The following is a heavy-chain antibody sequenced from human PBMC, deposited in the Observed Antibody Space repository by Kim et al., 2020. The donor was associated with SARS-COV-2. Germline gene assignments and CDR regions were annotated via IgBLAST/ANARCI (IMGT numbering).Heavy chain of an antibody. CDR1: GFTFSNYA. J-gene: IGHJ2*01. Sequence: GGSLRLSCAASGFTFSNYAMSWVRQAPGKGLEWVSAISSSGGSTNYADSVKGRFTISRDNSKKTLYLQMNSLRAEDTAVYYCARVTSYISSGCYSYWYFDLWGRGTLVTVSS. CDR2: ISSSGGST. D-gene: IGHD3-22*01. V-gene: IGHV3-23*01. CDR3: ARVTSYISSGCYSYWYFDL.